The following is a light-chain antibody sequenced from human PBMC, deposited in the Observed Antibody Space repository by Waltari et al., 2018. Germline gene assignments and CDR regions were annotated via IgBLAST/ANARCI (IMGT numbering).Light chain of an antibody. J-gene: IGLJ2*01. Sequence: QSVLTQPPSASGTPGQRVTISCSGSSSNIGSNYIYWYQQLPGTAPKLPLYRNNQRPSGVPDRFSGSRSGTSASRAISGLRSEDEADYYCASWDDILSGVLFGGGTKLSVL. CDR1: SSNIGSNY. CDR2: RNN. V-gene: IGLV1-47*01. CDR3: ASWDDILSGVL.